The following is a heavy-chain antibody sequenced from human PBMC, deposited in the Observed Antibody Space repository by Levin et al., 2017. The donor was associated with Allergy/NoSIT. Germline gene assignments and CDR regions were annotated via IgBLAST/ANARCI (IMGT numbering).Heavy chain of an antibody. D-gene: IGHD2-8*01. V-gene: IGHV4-34*01. Sequence: PSETLSLTCAVYGGSFSGHYWTWIRQPPGKGLDWIGEISHSGSTSYSPSLRSRVTISVDTSKNQVSLRVRSVTAADTAVYYCARGTGTKERLDSWGQGTLVTVSS. J-gene: IGHJ4*02. CDR1: GGSFSGHY. CDR3: ARGTGTKERLDS. CDR2: ISHSGST.